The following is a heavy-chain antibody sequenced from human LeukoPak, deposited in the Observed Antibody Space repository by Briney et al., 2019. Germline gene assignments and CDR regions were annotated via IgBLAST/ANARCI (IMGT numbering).Heavy chain of an antibody. CDR3: VTTHSEILTESYYFDY. J-gene: IGHJ4*02. CDR1: GDSISSNNYY. V-gene: IGHV4-39*02. Sequence: PSETLSLTCTVSGDSISSNNYYWGWVRQPPGKGLEWIGSMFYGGSTYSSPSLKSRVTISVDTSKTHFSLKLSSVNAADTAVYYCVTTHSEILTESYYFDYWGQGTLVTVSS. CDR2: MFYGGST. D-gene: IGHD3-9*01.